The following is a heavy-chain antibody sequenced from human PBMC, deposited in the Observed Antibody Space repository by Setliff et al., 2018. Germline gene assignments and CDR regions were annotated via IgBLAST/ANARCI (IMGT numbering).Heavy chain of an antibody. V-gene: IGHV4-39*01. CDR1: GGSISSRSYY. Sequence: SETLSLTCTVSGGSISSRSYYWGWIRQPPGKGLEWIGSIYHSGSSYYNPSLKSRVTMSVDTSKNQFSLKLTSVTAADTAVYYCRVWVDMIEVDSWAQGTLVTVSS. CDR2: IYHSGSS. D-gene: IGHD3-22*01. CDR3: RVWVDMIEVDS. J-gene: IGHJ4*02.